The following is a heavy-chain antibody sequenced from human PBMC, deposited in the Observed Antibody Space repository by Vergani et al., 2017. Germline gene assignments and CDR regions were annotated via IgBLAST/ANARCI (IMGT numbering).Heavy chain of an antibody. CDR1: GYTFTSYG. V-gene: IGHV1-18*01. CDR3: ARGDLRYFDWPYYYYGMDV. D-gene: IGHD3-9*01. Sequence: QVQLVQSGSELKKPGASVKVSCKASGYTFTSYGISWVRQAPGQGLEWMGWISAYNGNTNYAQKLQGRVTMTTDTSTSTAYMELRSLRSDDTAVYYCARGDLRYFDWPYYYYGMDVWGQGTTVTVSS. J-gene: IGHJ6*02. CDR2: ISAYNGNT.